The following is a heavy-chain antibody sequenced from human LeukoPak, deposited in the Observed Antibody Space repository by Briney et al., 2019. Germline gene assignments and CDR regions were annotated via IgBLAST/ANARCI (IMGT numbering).Heavy chain of an antibody. J-gene: IGHJ3*02. Sequence: SETLSLTCTVSGGSISSGSYYWSWIRQPAGKGLEWIGRIYTSGSTNYNPSLKSRVTISVDTSKNQFSLKLSSVTAADTAVYYCARANPWNSGAFDIWGQGTMVTVSS. CDR3: ARANPWNSGAFDI. V-gene: IGHV4-61*02. D-gene: IGHD1-7*01. CDR2: IYTSGST. CDR1: GGSISSGSYY.